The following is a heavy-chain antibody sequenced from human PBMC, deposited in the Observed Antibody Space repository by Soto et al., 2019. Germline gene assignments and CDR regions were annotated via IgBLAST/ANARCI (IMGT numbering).Heavy chain of an antibody. Sequence: QVQLQQSGPGLVKPAQTLSVTCAISGDSVSSNSAAWNWIRQSPSRGLEWLGRTYHRSKWYNDYAPSGKSRITINPDTSKNQFSLQLNSVSPEDTAVYYCARAPGHLWSAYAFDIWGQGTMVTVSS. CDR3: ARAPGHLWSAYAFDI. CDR2: TYHRSKWYN. V-gene: IGHV6-1*01. D-gene: IGHD2-8*01. J-gene: IGHJ3*02. CDR1: GDSVSSNSAA.